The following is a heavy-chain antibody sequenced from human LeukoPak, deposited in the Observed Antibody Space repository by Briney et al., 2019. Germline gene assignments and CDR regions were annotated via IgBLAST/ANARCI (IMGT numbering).Heavy chain of an antibody. CDR3: ATLTMVRGVIDSDDY. J-gene: IGHJ4*02. Sequence: SETLSLTCAVYGGSFSGYYWSWIRQPPGKGLEWIGEINHSGSTSYNPSLKSRVTISVDTSKNQFSLKLSSVTAADTAVYYCATLTMVRGVIDSDDYWGQGTLVTVSS. D-gene: IGHD3-10*01. CDR1: GGSFSGYY. CDR2: INHSGST. V-gene: IGHV4-34*01.